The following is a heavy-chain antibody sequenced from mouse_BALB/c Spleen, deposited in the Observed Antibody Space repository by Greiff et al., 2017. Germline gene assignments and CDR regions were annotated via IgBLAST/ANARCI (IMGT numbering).Heavy chain of an antibody. CDR3: ARSRYYGSYYAMDY. Sequence: VHVKQSGAELVKPGASVKLSCTASGFNIKDTYMHWVKQRPEQGLEWIGRIDPANGNTKYDPKFQGKATITADTSSNTAYLQLSSLTSEDTAVYYCARSRYYGSYYAMDYWGQGTSVTVSS. J-gene: IGHJ4*01. D-gene: IGHD1-1*01. CDR1: GFNIKDTY. V-gene: IGHV14-3*02. CDR2: IDPANGNT.